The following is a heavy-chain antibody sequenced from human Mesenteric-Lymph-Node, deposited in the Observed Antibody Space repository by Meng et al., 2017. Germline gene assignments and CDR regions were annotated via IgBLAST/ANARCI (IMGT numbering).Heavy chain of an antibody. J-gene: IGHJ4*02. D-gene: IGHD6-6*01. V-gene: IGHV3-30*01. CDR3: ARGIYSSSLYFDY. CDR1: GFTLSSYA. Sequence: QVQLVGSGGGEVQPGRSLRLSCAASGFTLSSYAMHLVRQAPGKGLEWVAVISYDGSNKYYADSVKGRFTISRDNSKNTLYLQMNSLRAEDTAVYYCARGIYSSSLYFDYWGQGTLVTVSS. CDR2: ISYDGSNK.